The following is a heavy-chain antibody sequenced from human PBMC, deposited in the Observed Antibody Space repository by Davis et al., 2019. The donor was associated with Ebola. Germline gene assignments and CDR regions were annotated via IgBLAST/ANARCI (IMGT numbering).Heavy chain of an antibody. CDR1: GFTFSSYA. J-gene: IGHJ2*01. V-gene: IGHV3-23*01. Sequence: GESLKISCAASGFTFSSYAMSWVRQAPGKGLEWVSAISGSDGSTYYADSVKGRFTISRDNSKNTLYLQMNSLRAEDTAVYYCTRHVSGDFWYFDLWGRGTLVTVSS. CDR3: TRHVSGDFWYFDL. D-gene: IGHD4-17*01. CDR2: ISGSDGST.